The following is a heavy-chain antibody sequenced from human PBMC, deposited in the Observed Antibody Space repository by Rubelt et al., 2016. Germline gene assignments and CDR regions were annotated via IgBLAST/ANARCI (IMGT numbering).Heavy chain of an antibody. V-gene: IGHV1-18*01. D-gene: IGHD6-19*01. Sequence: QVQLVQSGAEVKKPGASVKVSCKASGYTFISYGISWIRQAPGQGLEWMGWISAYDENTNYAQKVQGRGTRTTDTPTSTAYMELRSLRSDDTAVYYCAREPRSHVSDWYPVVPRLDHWGQGTLVTVSS. CDR1: GYTFISYG. J-gene: IGHJ4*02. CDR2: ISAYDENT. CDR3: AREPRSHVSDWYPVVPRLDH.